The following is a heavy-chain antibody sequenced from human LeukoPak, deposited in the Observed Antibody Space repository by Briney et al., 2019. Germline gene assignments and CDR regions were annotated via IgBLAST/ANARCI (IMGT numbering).Heavy chain of an antibody. J-gene: IGHJ4*02. CDR3: VRDGDGDYPIDY. Sequence: PGGSLRLSCAASGFTFSTYWMHWVRHVPGKGLVWVSCVNSYGTTTTYADSVKGRFTISRDNAKNTLYLQMNSLRAEDTAVYYCVRDGDGDYPIDYWGQGTLVTVSS. D-gene: IGHD4-17*01. CDR1: GFTFSTYW. CDR2: VNSYGTTT. V-gene: IGHV3-74*01.